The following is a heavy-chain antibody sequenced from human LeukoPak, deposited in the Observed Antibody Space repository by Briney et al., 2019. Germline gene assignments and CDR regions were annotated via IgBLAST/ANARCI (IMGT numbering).Heavy chain of an antibody. V-gene: IGHV3-21*04. J-gene: IGHJ4*02. CDR1: GFTVSSNY. D-gene: IGHD6-13*01. Sequence: PGGSLRLSCAASGFTVSSNYMSWVRQAPGKGLEWVSSISSGSTYIYYADSVKGRFSISRDNAKNSLYLQMNSLRAEDTAVYFCARTYQELGRGFDSWGQGTLVTVSS. CDR3: ARTYQELGRGFDS. CDR2: ISSGSTYI.